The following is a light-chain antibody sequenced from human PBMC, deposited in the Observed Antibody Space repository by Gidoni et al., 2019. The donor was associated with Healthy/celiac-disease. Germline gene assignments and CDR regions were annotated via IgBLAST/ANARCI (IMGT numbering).Light chain of an antibody. CDR3: YSAADKV. V-gene: IGLV3-27*01. J-gene: IGLJ2*01. CDR2: KDS. Sequence: SYELTQPSSVSVSPGQTARLTCSGDVLAKKYARWFQQKPCQDPWLVIYKDSERPSGITERLSVSSSGTTVTLTISGAQFEDEADYYCYSAADKVFGGGTKLTVL. CDR1: VLAKKY.